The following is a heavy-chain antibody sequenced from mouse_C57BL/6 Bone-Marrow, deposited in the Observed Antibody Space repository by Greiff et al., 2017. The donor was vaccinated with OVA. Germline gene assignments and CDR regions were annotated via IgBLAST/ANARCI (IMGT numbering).Heavy chain of an antibody. CDR3: ARAITTVVDFDV. Sequence: QVQLQQPGAELVKPGASVKLSCKASGYTFTSYWMHWVKQRPGQGLEWIGMIHPNSGSTNYNEKFKSKATLTVEKSSSTAYMQLSSLTSEDSAVYYCARAITTVVDFDVWGTGTTVTVSS. D-gene: IGHD1-1*01. CDR1: GYTFTSYW. J-gene: IGHJ1*03. CDR2: IHPNSGST. V-gene: IGHV1-64*01.